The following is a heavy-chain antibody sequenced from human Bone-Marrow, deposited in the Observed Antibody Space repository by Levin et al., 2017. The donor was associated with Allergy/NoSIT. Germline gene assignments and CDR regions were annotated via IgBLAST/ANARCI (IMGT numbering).Heavy chain of an antibody. CDR3: YYPHLLYSSESGPSEY. CDR1: GFTFRTSA. V-gene: IGHV3-23*01. J-gene: IGHJ4*02. CDR2: ISDSGGSGGRT. Sequence: GGSLRLSCAASGFTFRTSAMSWVRQAPGKGLEWVSSISDSGGSGGRTYYAASVKGRFTISRDNSRNTLYLQMNSLRVEDTAVYYCYYPHLLYSSESGPSEYWGPGTLITVSS. D-gene: IGHD6-19*01.